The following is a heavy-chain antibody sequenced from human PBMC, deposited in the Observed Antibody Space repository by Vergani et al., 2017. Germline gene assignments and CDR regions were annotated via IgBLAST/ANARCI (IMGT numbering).Heavy chain of an antibody. CDR2: IYHSGST. Sequence: QVQLQESGPGLVKPPGTLSLTCAVSGGSISGTNWWSWVRQSPGKGLEWIGEIYHSGSTNYNPSLKSRVTISVDTSKNQFSLKLSSVTAADTAVYYCARGSRDGYKYYFDYWGQGTLVTVSS. CDR1: GGSISGTNW. D-gene: IGHD5-24*01. J-gene: IGHJ4*02. V-gene: IGHV4-4*03. CDR3: ARGSRDGYKYYFDY.